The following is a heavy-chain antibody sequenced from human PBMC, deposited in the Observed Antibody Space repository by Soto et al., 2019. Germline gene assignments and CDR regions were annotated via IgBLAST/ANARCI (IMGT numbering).Heavy chain of an antibody. V-gene: IGHV4-59*08. J-gene: IGHJ4*02. CDR2: IYYSGST. Sequence: QVQLQESGPGLVKPSETLSLTCTVSGGSISSYYWSWIRQPPGKGLEWIGYIYYSGSTNYNPSLRSRVTISLDPSKNQFSQKLSSVTAADTAVYYCARLRRDGYNQFDYWGQGTLVTVSS. CDR1: GGSISSYY. D-gene: IGHD5-12*01. CDR3: ARLRRDGYNQFDY.